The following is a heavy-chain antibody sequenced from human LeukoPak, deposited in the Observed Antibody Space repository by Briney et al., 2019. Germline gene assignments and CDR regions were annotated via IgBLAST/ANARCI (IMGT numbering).Heavy chain of an antibody. D-gene: IGHD6-13*01. Sequence: SETLSLTCTVSGGSISSYYWSWIRQPPGKGLEWIGYIYYSGSNNYNPSLKSRVTISVDTSKNQFSLKLSSVTAADTAVYYCARGVAAAGTGFDYWGQGTLVTVSS. CDR1: GGSISSYY. CDR2: IYYSGSN. J-gene: IGHJ4*02. CDR3: ARGVAAAGTGFDY. V-gene: IGHV4-59*01.